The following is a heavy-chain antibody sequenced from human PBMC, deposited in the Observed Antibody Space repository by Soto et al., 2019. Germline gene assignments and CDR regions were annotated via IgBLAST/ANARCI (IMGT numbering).Heavy chain of an antibody. V-gene: IGHV1-2*02. D-gene: IGHD2-21*01. J-gene: IGHJ4*02. CDR1: GYTFTANY. Sequence: AAVKGSFNASGYTFTANYIHWVRQAPGQGFEWMGWINPKSGGTKYPQNCQGRVTMTRDTSLSTVYMTLTRLTSDDTAVYYCARDMAKGVVSAWFEYWGQGTLVTVSS. CDR2: INPKSGGT. CDR3: ARDMAKGVVSAWFEY.